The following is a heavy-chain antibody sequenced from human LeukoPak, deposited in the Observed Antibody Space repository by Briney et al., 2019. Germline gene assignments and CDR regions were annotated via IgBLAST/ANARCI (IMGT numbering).Heavy chain of an antibody. D-gene: IGHD1-7*01. CDR3: TRDQPEYNWNYGRYYYYYMDV. CDR2: IRSKAYGGTT. Sequence: PGGSLRLSCTASGFTFGDYAMSWFRQAPGKGLEWVGFIRSKAYGGTTEYAASVKGRFTISRDDSKSIAYLQMNSLKTEDTAVYYCTRDQPEYNWNYGRYYYYYMDVWGKGTTVTVS. CDR1: GFTFGDYA. V-gene: IGHV3-49*03. J-gene: IGHJ6*03.